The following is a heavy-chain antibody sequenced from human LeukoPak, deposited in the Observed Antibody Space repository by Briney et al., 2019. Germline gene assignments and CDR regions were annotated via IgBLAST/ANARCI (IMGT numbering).Heavy chain of an antibody. CDR1: GFTFSSYG. CDR2: ISYDGSNK. Sequence: GGSLRLSCAASGFTFSSYGMHWVRQAPGRGLEWVAVISYDGSNKYYADSVKGRFTISRDNSKNTLYLQMNSLRAEDTAVYYCANGPWRYWGQGTLVTVSS. V-gene: IGHV3-30*18. CDR3: ANGPWRY. J-gene: IGHJ4*02.